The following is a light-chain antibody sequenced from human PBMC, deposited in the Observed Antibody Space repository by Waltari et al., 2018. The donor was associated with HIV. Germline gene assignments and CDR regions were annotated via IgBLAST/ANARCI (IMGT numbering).Light chain of an antibody. CDR1: QDIRND. J-gene: IGKJ3*01. Sequence: AIQMTQSPSSLAASVGDRVTITCRASQDIRNDLGWYQQKPGKAPKVLIFAASSLQSGVPARFSGSGSGTDFTLTISSLQPDDVATYYCQQTDIFPFTFGPGTKVAVK. V-gene: IGKV1-6*01. CDR3: QQTDIFPFT. CDR2: AAS.